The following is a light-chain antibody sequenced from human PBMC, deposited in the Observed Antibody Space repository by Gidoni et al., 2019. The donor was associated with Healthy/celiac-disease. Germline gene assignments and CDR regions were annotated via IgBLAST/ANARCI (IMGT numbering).Light chain of an antibody. CDR1: QSISSW. CDR2: KAS. V-gene: IGKV1-5*03. J-gene: IGKJ1*01. CDR3: QQYNSYSPT. Sequence: DIQLTQSPSTLSASVGDRVTITCRASQSISSWLAWYQKKPGKAPKLLIYKASSLESGVPSRFSGSGSGTEFTLTISSLQPDDFATYYCQQYNSYSPTFXQXTKVEIK.